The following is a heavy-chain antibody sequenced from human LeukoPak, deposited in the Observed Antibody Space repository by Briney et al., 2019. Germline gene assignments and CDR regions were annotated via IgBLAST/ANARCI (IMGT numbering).Heavy chain of an antibody. V-gene: IGHV3-7*01. Sequence: GWSLRLSCAASGFTFSSYAMSWVRQAPGKGLEWVANIKQDGSEKYYVDSVKGRFTISRDNAKNSLYLQMNSLRAEDTAVYYCAREKEGYCSRTSCYLDYYYYYMDVWGKGTTVTVSS. CDR2: IKQDGSEK. CDR1: GFTFSSYA. CDR3: AREKEGYCSRTSCYLDYYYYYMDV. J-gene: IGHJ6*03. D-gene: IGHD2-2*01.